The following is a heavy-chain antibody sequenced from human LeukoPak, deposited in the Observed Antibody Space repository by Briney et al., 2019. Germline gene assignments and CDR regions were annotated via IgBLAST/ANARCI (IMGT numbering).Heavy chain of an antibody. CDR1: GFTFSSYW. V-gene: IGHV3-7*01. CDR2: IKKDGSEK. Sequence: PGGSLRLSCAASGFTFSSYWMSWVRQAPGKGLEWGANIKKDGSEKYYVDSVKGRFTISRDNAKNSLYLQMNGLRAEDTAVYYCARRMTTVTAYFDYWGQGTLVTVSS. J-gene: IGHJ4*02. CDR3: ARRMTTVTAYFDY. D-gene: IGHD4-11*01.